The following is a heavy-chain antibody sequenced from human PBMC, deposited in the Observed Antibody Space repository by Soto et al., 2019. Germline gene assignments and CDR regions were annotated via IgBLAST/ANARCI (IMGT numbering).Heavy chain of an antibody. CDR3: ARGRIIVAGGFDP. D-gene: IGHD6-19*01. J-gene: IGHJ5*02. CDR1: GYTFTSYD. CDR2: MNPSTGNT. V-gene: IGHV1-8*01. Sequence: QVQLVQSGAEVKKPGASVKVSCKASGYTFTSYDIIWVRQATGQGLEWMGWMNPSTGNTDSAEKFQGRLTMTRNTPISPGYLELSRLSFGDTAVYYCARGRIIVAGGFDPWGQGTLVTVSS.